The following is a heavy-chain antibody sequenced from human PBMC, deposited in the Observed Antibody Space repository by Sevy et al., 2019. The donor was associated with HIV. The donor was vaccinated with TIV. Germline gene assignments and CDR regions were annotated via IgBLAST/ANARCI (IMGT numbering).Heavy chain of an antibody. CDR2: IKEDGTEI. D-gene: IGHD3-10*01. V-gene: IGHV3-7*01. CDR1: GFTTGFTFSDYW. CDR3: ARGGYYGYSGLDY. J-gene: IGHJ4*02. Sequence: GGSLRLSCAASGFTTGFTFSDYWMAWVHQAPGKGLERVANIKEDGTEIYYLDSLKGRFTISRDNAKNLLYLQMNSLRAEDTAVYYCARGGYYGYSGLDYWGQGTLVTVSS.